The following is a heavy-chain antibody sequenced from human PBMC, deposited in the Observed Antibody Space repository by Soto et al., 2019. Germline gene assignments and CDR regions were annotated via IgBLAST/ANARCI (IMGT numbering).Heavy chain of an antibody. Sequence: SETLSLTCSVSGGSISTSRSYWAWNRQPPGKGLEWLANIFYSGSTFYNPSLASRVSVSVDTSKNEFSLKLRSVTAADTAVYYCARQPTTGDTDLWFDPWGQGTLVTVSP. CDR3: ARQPTTGDTDLWFDP. J-gene: IGHJ5*02. V-gene: IGHV4-39*01. CDR1: GGSISTSRSY. CDR2: IFYSGST. D-gene: IGHD2-21*01.